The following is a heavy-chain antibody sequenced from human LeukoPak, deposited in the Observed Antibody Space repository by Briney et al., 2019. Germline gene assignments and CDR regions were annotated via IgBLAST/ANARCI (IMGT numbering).Heavy chain of an antibody. CDR1: GFTFDDYA. Sequence: SGGSLRLSCAASGFTFDDYAMHWVRQAPGKGLEWVSGISWNSGSIGYADSVKGRFTISRDNAKNSLYQQMNSLRAEDTALYYCAKVGYNWNNAEYFQHWGQGTLVTVSS. V-gene: IGHV3-9*01. CDR3: AKVGYNWNNAEYFQH. J-gene: IGHJ1*01. D-gene: IGHD1/OR15-1a*01. CDR2: ISWNSGSI.